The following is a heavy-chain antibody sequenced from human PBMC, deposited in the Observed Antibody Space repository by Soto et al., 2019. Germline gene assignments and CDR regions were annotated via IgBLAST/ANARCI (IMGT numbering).Heavy chain of an antibody. CDR1: GGSSSGYY. V-gene: IGHV4-34*01. J-gene: IGHJ4*02. CDR3: TREEVVYCSSTGCDE. Sequence: QVQLQQWGAGLLKPSETLSLTCAVYGGSSSGYYWSWIRQPPAKGLEWIAEINHSESTNYNPSLKSRVTISVDTSMNQLSLELSSVTAADTAVYYCTREEVVYCSSTGCDEWGQGTLVTVSS. CDR2: INHSEST. D-gene: IGHD2-2*01.